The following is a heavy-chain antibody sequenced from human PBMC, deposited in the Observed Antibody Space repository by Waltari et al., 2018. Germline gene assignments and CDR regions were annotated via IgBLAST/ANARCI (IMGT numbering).Heavy chain of an antibody. CDR2: IHYSGST. CDR1: GGSISSSSYY. Sequence: QLQLQESGPGLVKPSETLSLTCTVSGGSISSSSYYWGWIRQPPGQGLECIGIIHYSGSTYYNPPLRSRVTISVDTSKNQFTLKMSFGTAADTAVYYCARGDVGYCSSTSCWGYWGQGTLVTVSS. CDR3: ARGDVGYCSSTSCWGY. D-gene: IGHD2-2*01. J-gene: IGHJ4*02. V-gene: IGHV4-39*07.